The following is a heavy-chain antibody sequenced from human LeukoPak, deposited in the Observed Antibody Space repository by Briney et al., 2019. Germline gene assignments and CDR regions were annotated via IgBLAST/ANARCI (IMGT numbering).Heavy chain of an antibody. V-gene: IGHV1-2*02. CDR1: GYTFTGYY. Sequence: ASGKVSCKASGYTFTGYYIHWVRQAPGQGLEWMGWINPNSGGTTYSQNFQGRVTMTRDTSISTAYMELSRLRYDDTAVYYCARKGDDGYNFGYWGQGTLVTVSS. CDR3: ARKGDDGYNFGY. J-gene: IGHJ4*02. CDR2: INPNSGGT. D-gene: IGHD5-24*01.